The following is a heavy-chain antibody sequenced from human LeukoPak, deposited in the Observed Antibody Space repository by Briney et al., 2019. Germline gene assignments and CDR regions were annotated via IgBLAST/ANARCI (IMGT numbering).Heavy chain of an antibody. CDR1: GFTFSTYS. V-gene: IGHV3-48*01. CDR2: ISSSSSTI. Sequence: PGGSLRLSCAASGFTFSTYSMNWVRQAPGKGLEWVSYISSSSSTIYYADSVKGRFTISRDNAKNSLDLQMNSLRAEDTAVYYCARDQGSYCSGGSCYPISFDYWGQGTLVTVSS. J-gene: IGHJ4*02. D-gene: IGHD2-15*01. CDR3: ARDQGSYCSGGSCYPISFDY.